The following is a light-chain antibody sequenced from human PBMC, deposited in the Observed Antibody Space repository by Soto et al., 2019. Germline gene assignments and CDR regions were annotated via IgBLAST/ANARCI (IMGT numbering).Light chain of an antibody. CDR2: DVV. J-gene: IGLJ1*01. CDR3: SSYTSTMTNV. Sequence: QSALTQPASVSGSPGQSITISCTGTSSDDGGFNSVSWYQLRPGTAPKLILYDVVDRPSGVSYRFSGSKSGNTASLTISGLHAADEADYFCSSYTSTMTNVFGSGTKVTVL. CDR1: SSDDGGFNS. V-gene: IGLV2-14*03.